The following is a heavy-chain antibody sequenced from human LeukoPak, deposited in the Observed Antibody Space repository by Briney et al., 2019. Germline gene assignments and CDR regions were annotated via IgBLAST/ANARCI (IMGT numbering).Heavy chain of an antibody. V-gene: IGHV4-61*08. CDR2: IYYSGST. CDR1: GGSISSGGYY. Sequence: SETLSLTCTVSGGSISSGGYYWSWIRQHPGKGLEWIGYIYYSGSTYYNPSLKSRVTISVDTSKNQFSLKLSSVTAADTAVYYCARVRYSSSWYPGHYYYYYGMDVWGQGTTVTVSS. J-gene: IGHJ6*02. CDR3: ARVRYSSSWYPGHYYYYYGMDV. D-gene: IGHD6-13*01.